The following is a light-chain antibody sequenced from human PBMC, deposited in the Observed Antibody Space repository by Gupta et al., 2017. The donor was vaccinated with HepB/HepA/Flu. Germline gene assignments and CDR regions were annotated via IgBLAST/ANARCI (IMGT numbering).Light chain of an antibody. CDR2: RNN. V-gene: IGLV10-54*02. Sequence: QAGLPQPPSVSKGLRQTATLTCTGNNNNVGNQGAAWLQQHQGHPPKLLSYRNNNRPSGISERFSASRSGSTASLTITGLQPEDEADYYCSALDRSLSAQVFGGGTKLTVL. CDR1: NNNVGNQG. J-gene: IGLJ2*01. CDR3: SALDRSLSAQV.